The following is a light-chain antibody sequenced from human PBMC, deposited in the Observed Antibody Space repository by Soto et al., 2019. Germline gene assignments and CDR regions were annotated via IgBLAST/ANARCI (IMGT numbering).Light chain of an antibody. CDR1: QSISSY. CDR3: QQSYSTLGRT. J-gene: IGKJ1*01. CDR2: AAS. V-gene: IGKV1-39*01. Sequence: DIQMTQSPSSLSASVGDRVTSTCRASQSISSYLNWYQQKPGKAPKLLIYAASSLQSGVPSRFSGSGSGTDFTLTISSLQPEDFATYYCQQSYSTLGRTFGQGTKVEIK.